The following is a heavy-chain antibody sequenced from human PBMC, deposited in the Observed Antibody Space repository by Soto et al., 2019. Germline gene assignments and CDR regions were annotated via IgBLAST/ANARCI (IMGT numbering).Heavy chain of an antibody. V-gene: IGHV1-2*04. CDR3: ARGARYSSSPLPYNWFDP. CDR2: INPNSGGT. Sequence: ASVKVSCKASGYTFTGYYMHWVRQAPGQGLEWMGWINPNSGGTNYAQKFQGWVTMTRDTSISTAYMELSRLRSDDTAAYYCARGARYSSSPLPYNWFDPWGQGTLVTVSS. CDR1: GYTFTGYY. D-gene: IGHD6-6*01. J-gene: IGHJ5*02.